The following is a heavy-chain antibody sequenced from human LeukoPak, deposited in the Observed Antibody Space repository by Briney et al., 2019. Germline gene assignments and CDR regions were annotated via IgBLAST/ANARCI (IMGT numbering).Heavy chain of an antibody. D-gene: IGHD3-3*01. CDR2: ISGSSSST. J-gene: IGHJ6*04. CDR1: GFTFSIYA. V-gene: IGHV3-23*01. Sequence: SGGSLRLSCVAPGFTFSIYAMSWVRQAPGEGLEWVSAISGSSSSTYYADYVKGRFTISRDNTKNTLYLQMNSLRAEDTAVYYCAKDGEDFGVVTGRMDVWGKGTTVTVSS. CDR3: AKDGEDFGVVTGRMDV.